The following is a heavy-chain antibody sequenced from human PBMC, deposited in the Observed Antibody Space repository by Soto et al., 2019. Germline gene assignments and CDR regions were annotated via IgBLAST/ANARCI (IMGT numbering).Heavy chain of an antibody. Sequence: QVQLVQSGAEVKKPGSSVKVSCKASGGTFSSYAISWVRQAPGQGLEWMGGIIPICGTANYAQKFQGRVTITADKSTSTAYMELSSLRSEDTAVYDCARDRTVTTPRNWFDPWGQGTLVTVSS. D-gene: IGHD4-17*01. CDR3: ARDRTVTTPRNWFDP. J-gene: IGHJ5*02. CDR2: IIPICGTA. V-gene: IGHV1-69*06. CDR1: GGTFSSYA.